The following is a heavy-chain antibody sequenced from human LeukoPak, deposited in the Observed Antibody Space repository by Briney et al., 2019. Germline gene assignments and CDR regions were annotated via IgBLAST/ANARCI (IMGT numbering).Heavy chain of an antibody. J-gene: IGHJ5*02. CDR1: GGTFSSYA. CDR2: IIPIFGTA. Sequence: SVKVSCKASGGTFSSYAISWVRQAPGQGLEWKGRIIPIFGTANYAQKFQGRVTITTDESTSTAYMELSSLRSEDTAVYYCARDGSYCTNGVCHWGLRWFDPWGQGTLVTVSS. V-gene: IGHV1-69*05. CDR3: ARDGSYCTNGVCHWGLRWFDP. D-gene: IGHD2-8*01.